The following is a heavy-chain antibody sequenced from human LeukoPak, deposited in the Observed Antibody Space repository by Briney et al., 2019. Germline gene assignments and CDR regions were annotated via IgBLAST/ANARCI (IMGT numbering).Heavy chain of an antibody. CDR2: INPSGGGT. CDR1: GYTFTSYY. Sequence: AASVKVSCKASGYTFTSYYMHWVRQAPGQGLEWMGIINPSGGGTSYAQKFQGRVTMTRDTSTSTVYMELSSLRSEDTAVYYCARDRIAAAVLDYWGQGTLVTVSS. D-gene: IGHD6-13*01. V-gene: IGHV1-46*01. J-gene: IGHJ4*02. CDR3: ARDRIAAAVLDY.